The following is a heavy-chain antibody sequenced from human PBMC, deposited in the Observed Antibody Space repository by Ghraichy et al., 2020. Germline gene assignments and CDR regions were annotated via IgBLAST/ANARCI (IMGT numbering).Heavy chain of an antibody. J-gene: IGHJ4*02. V-gene: IGHV3-74*01. Sequence: GESLNISCAASGFSFSGSWMHWVRQAPGKGLVWVSRINRDGSSTSYADSVRGRFTISRDNAKNTLFLQMNSLRVEDTADYYCARVRSQYGDSRGVDYWGQGALVTVSS. CDR3: ARVRSQYGDSRGVDY. CDR2: INRDGSST. D-gene: IGHD4-17*01. CDR1: GFSFSGSW.